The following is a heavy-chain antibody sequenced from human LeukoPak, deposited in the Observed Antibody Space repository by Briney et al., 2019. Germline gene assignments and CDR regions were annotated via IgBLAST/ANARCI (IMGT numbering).Heavy chain of an antibody. CDR2: IYHSGST. CDR3: AREPSSSSCFDY. D-gene: IGHD6-6*01. V-gene: IGHV4-4*02. Sequence: TSETLSLTCAVSGGSISSSNWWSWVRQPPGKGLEWIGEIYHSGSTNYNPSLKSRVTISVDKSKNQFSLKLSSVTAADTAVYYCAREPSSSSCFDYWGQGTLVTVSS. J-gene: IGHJ4*02. CDR1: GGSISSSNW.